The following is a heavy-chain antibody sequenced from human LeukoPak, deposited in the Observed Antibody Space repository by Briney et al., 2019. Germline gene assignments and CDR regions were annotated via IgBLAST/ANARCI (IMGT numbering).Heavy chain of an antibody. CDR1: GFTFYNYA. CDR3: ARDYDSYCSSTSCDYYYYYGMDV. J-gene: IGHJ6*02. V-gene: IGHV3-23*01. D-gene: IGHD2-2*01. Sequence: PGGSLRLSCAASGFTFYNYAMSWVRQAPGKGLEWVSAITGSGTDTFHADSVKGRFTISRDNAKNSLYLQMNSLRAEDTAVYYCARDYDSYCSSTSCDYYYYYGMDVWGQGTTVTVSS. CDR2: ITGSGTDT.